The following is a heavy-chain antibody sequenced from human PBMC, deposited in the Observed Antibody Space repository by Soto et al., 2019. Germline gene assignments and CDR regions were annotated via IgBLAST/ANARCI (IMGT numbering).Heavy chain of an antibody. J-gene: IGHJ5*02. CDR1: GFSLSTSGVG. V-gene: IGHV2-5*02. CDR3: AHSGADYGRFDP. D-gene: IGHD3-10*01. CDR2: IYWADDK. Sequence: QITLKESGPTLVKPTQTLTLTCTFSGFSLSTSGVGVGWIRQPPGKALKWLALIYWADDKRYSPSLKSRLTITKDTSKNQVVLKMTNMDTVDTATYYCAHSGADYGRFDPWGQGTLVTVSS.